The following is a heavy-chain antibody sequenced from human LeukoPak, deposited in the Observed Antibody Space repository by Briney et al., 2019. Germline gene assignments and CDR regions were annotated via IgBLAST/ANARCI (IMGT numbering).Heavy chain of an antibody. D-gene: IGHD6-6*01. CDR2: IYYSGST. V-gene: IGHV4-39*07. Sequence: PSETLSLTCTVSGGSISSSSYYWGWIRQPPGKGLEWIGSIYYSGSTYYNPSLKSRVTISVDTSKNQFSLKLTSVTAADTAVYYCARVTGEYSSAWYRAFDAWGQGTVVTVSS. CDR3: ARVTGEYSSAWYRAFDA. CDR1: GGSISSSSYY. J-gene: IGHJ3*01.